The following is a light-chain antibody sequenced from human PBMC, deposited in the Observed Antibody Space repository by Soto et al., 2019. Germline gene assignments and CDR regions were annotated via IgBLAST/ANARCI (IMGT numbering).Light chain of an antibody. CDR3: SSYTSSSVV. Sequence: QSALTQPASVSGSPGQSITISCTGTSSDVGSYNLVSWYQQHPGKAPKLMIYEVSNRPSGVSNRFSGSKSGNTAYLMISGLQAEDEADYYCSSYTSSSVVFGTGTKVTVL. CDR2: EVS. J-gene: IGLJ1*01. V-gene: IGLV2-14*02. CDR1: SSDVGSYNL.